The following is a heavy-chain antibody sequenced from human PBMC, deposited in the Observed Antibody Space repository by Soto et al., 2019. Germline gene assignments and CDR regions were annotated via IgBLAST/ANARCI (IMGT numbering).Heavy chain of an antibody. J-gene: IGHJ5*02. CDR1: GGSFSGYY. CDR2: INHSGST. Sequence: SETLSLTCAVYGGSFSGYYWSWIRQPPGKGLEWIGEINHSGSTNYNPSLKSRVTISVDTSKNQFSLKLSSVTAADTAVYYCARGEVLYCGGDCYSVWFDPWGQGTLVTVSS. D-gene: IGHD2-21*02. CDR3: ARGEVLYCGGDCYSVWFDP. V-gene: IGHV4-34*01.